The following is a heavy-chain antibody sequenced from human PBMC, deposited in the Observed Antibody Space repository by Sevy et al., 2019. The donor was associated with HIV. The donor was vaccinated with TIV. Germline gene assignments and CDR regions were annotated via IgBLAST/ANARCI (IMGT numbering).Heavy chain of an antibody. Sequence: GGSLRLSCTGSGFSFSYYGIHWVRRAPDKGLDWVARRSHDGINEDYANSVKGRFTISMDNYKNTVYLEMNRLRNEDTAIYFCANAYTGRYSHSYLYALDVWGQGTTVTVSS. V-gene: IGHV3-30*18. CDR3: ANAYTGRYSHSYLYALDV. CDR1: GFSFSYYG. CDR2: RSHDGINE. J-gene: IGHJ6*02. D-gene: IGHD2-21*01.